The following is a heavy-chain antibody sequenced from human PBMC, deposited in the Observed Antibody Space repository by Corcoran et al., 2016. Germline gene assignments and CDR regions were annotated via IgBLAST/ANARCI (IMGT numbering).Heavy chain of an antibody. D-gene: IGHD6-13*01. V-gene: IGHV4-34*01. CDR1: GGSFSGYY. J-gene: IGHJ6*02. CDR2: INHRGST. Sequence: QVQLQQWGAGLLKPSETLSLTCAVYGGSFSGYYWSWIRQPPGKGLEWIGEINHRGSTNYNPSLKSRVTISVDTYKNQFSLKLSSVTAADTAVYYCARGPSSSWYWRSYYGMDVWGQGTTVTVSS. CDR3: ARGPSSSWYWRSYYGMDV.